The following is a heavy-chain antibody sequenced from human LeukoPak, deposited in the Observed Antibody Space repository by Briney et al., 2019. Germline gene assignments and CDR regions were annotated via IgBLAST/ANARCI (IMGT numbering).Heavy chain of an antibody. CDR1: GFTFSSYA. Sequence: GGSLRLSCAASGFTFSSYAMSWVRQAPGKGLEWVSAISGSGGSTYYADSVKGRFTISRDNSKNTLYLQMNSLRAEDTAVYHCAKDIGDYDFWSGYGYFDYWGQGTLVTVSS. D-gene: IGHD3-3*01. CDR2: ISGSGGST. V-gene: IGHV3-23*01. J-gene: IGHJ4*02. CDR3: AKDIGDYDFWSGYGYFDY.